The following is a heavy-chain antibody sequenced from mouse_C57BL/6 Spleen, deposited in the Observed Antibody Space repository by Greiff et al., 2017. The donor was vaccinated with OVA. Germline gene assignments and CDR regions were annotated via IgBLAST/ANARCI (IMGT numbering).Heavy chain of an antibody. CDR3: ARPHSSGYAWFAY. D-gene: IGHD3-2*02. V-gene: IGHV1-52*01. CDR1: GYTFTSYW. Sequence: QVQLQQSGAELVRPGSSVKLSCKASGYTFTSYWMHWVKQRPIQGLEWIGNIDPSDSETHYNQKFKDKATLTVDKSSSTAYMQLSSLTSEDSAVYYCARPHSSGYAWFAYWGQGTLVTVSA. J-gene: IGHJ3*01. CDR2: IDPSDSET.